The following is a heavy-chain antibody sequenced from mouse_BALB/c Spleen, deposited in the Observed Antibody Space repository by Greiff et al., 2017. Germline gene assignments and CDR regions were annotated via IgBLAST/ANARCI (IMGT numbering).Heavy chain of an antibody. CDR2: IDPFNGGT. CDR3: AWYGNYEGGYYFDY. J-gene: IGHJ2*01. Sequence: EVQLQQSGPELMKPGASVKISCKASGYSFTSYYMHWVKQSHGKSLEWIGYIDPFNGGTSYNQKFKGKATLTVDKSSSTAYMHLSSLTSEDSAVYYCAWYGNYEGGYYFDYWGQGTTLTVSS. V-gene: IGHV1S135*01. D-gene: IGHD2-10*02. CDR1: GYSFTSYY.